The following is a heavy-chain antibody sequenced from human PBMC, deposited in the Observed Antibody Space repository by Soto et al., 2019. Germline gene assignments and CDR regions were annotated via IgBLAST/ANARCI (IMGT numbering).Heavy chain of an antibody. V-gene: IGHV6-1*01. J-gene: IGHJ4*02. CDR2: TYYRSKWYN. Sequence: PSQTLSLTCALSGDSVSSNSAAWNWIRQSPSRGLEWLGRTYYRSKWYNDYAVSVKSRITINPDTSKNQFSLQLNSVTPEDTAVYYCAREGSGGPGSGSYSGAVYFDYWGQGTLVTVSS. CDR3: AREGSGGPGSGSYSGAVYFDY. CDR1: GDSVSSNSAA. D-gene: IGHD1-26*01.